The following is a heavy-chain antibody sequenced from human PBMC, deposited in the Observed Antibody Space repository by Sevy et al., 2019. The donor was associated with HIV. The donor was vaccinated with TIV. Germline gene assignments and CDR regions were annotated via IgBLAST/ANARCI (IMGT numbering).Heavy chain of an antibody. V-gene: IGHV3-48*01. Sequence: GGSLRLSCTASGFTFSDYSMNWVRQAPGKGLEWVSYISSSSSTIYYADSVKGRFTISRDNAKNSLYLQMNSLRAEDTAVYYCARDPGSAWDHFDYWGQGTLFTVSS. CDR3: ARDPGSAWDHFDY. J-gene: IGHJ4*02. D-gene: IGHD1-26*01. CDR2: ISSSSSTI. CDR1: GFTFSDYS.